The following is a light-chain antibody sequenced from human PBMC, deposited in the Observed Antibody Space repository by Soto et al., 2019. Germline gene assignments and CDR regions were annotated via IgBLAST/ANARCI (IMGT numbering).Light chain of an antibody. CDR1: SSNIGSNY. CDR3: GTWDSGLSAGV. J-gene: IGLJ2*01. Sequence: QSVLTQPPSVSAAPGQKVTISCSGSSSNIGSNYVSWYQQLPGTAPRFLIYDNDKRPSGIPDRFSGSKSGTSATLGITGLETGDEADYYCGTWDSGLSAGVFGGGTQLTVL. V-gene: IGLV1-51*01. CDR2: DND.